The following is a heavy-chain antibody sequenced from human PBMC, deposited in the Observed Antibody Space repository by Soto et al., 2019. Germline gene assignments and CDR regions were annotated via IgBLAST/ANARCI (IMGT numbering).Heavy chain of an antibody. CDR1: GFTFSSYS. Sequence: PGGSLRLSCAASGFTFSSYSMNWVRQAPGKGLEWVSSISSSSSYIYYADSVKGRFTISRDNAKNSLYLQMNSLRAEDTAVYYCARLGTNGEVLLRPSPDYWGQGTLVTVSS. CDR2: ISSSSSYI. V-gene: IGHV3-21*01. J-gene: IGHJ4*02. D-gene: IGHD3-10*01. CDR3: ARLGTNGEVLLRPSPDY.